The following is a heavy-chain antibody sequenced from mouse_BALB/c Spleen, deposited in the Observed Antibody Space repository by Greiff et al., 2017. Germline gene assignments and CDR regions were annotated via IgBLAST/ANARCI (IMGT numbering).Heavy chain of an antibody. CDR3: ARDGNHAMDY. V-gene: IGHV1-7*01. J-gene: IGHJ4*01. CDR1: GYTFTSYW. CDR2: INPSTGYT. D-gene: IGHD2-1*01. Sequence: VKVVESGAELAKPGASVKMSCKASGYTFTSYWMHWVKQRPGQGLEWIGYINPSTGYTEYNQKFKDKATLTADKSSSTAYMQLSILTSEDSAVYYCARDGNHAMDYWGQGTSVTVSS.